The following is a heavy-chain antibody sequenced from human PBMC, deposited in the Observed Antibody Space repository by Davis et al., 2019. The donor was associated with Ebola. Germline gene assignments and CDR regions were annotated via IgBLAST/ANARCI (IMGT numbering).Heavy chain of an antibody. J-gene: IGHJ5*02. D-gene: IGHD3-3*01. Sequence: SETLSLTCTVSGGSTSSYYWSWIRQPPGKGLEWIGYIYYSGSTNYNPSLKSRVTISVETSKNQFSLKLSSVTAADTAVYYCARVGYDFWSGYYTGNWFDPWGQGTLVTVSS. V-gene: IGHV4-59*01. CDR1: GGSTSSYY. CDR3: ARVGYDFWSGYYTGNWFDP. CDR2: IYYSGST.